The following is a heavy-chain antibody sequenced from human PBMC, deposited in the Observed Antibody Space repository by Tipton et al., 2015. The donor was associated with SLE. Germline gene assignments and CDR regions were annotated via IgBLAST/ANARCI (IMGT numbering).Heavy chain of an antibody. Sequence: LRLSCNVSGVSISSSYWSWIRQPAGKGLEWIGRIYTSGATDDNPSLKSRVTMSVDMSKNQFSVGLPSVTAADTAIYYCARSKDGAADYWGRGTLVTVSS. V-gene: IGHV4-4*07. CDR1: GVSISSSY. CDR2: IYTSGAT. CDR3: ARSKDGAADY. D-gene: IGHD5-24*01. J-gene: IGHJ4*02.